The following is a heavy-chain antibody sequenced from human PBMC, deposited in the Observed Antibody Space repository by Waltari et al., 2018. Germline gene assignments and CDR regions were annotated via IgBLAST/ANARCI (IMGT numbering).Heavy chain of an antibody. Sequence: QVQLVQSGAEVKKPGASVKVSCKASGYTFTGYYMHWVRQAPGQGLEWMGRINPNSGGTNYAQKFQGRVTMTRDTSIRTAYMELSRLRSDDTAVYYCAREDIVVVVAAAIDYWGQGTLVTVSS. V-gene: IGHV1-2*06. CDR2: INPNSGGT. CDR1: GYTFTGYY. D-gene: IGHD2-15*01. J-gene: IGHJ4*02. CDR3: AREDIVVVVAAAIDY.